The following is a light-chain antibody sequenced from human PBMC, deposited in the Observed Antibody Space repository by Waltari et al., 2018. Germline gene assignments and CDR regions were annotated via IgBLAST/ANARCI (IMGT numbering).Light chain of an antibody. Sequence: QSVLTQPPSASGTPGQRVTISCSGSSSNIGSNTVNWYQQLPGTAPKLLIYSNNQRPSGVPDRFSGSKSGPSASLAISGLQSEDEADYYCAAWDDSLNGRGVFGGGTKLTVL. J-gene: IGLJ3*02. CDR2: SNN. CDR1: SSNIGSNT. CDR3: AAWDDSLNGRGV. V-gene: IGLV1-44*01.